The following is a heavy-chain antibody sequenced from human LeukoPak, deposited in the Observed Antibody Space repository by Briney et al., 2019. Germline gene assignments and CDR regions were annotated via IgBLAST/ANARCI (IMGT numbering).Heavy chain of an antibody. CDR3: AREGVTKYYFDY. J-gene: IGHJ4*03. CDR2: IYYSGST. D-gene: IGHD4-11*01. CDR1: GGSISSYY. Sequence: SETLTHTCPVSGGSISSYYWSWTRQPPGKGLEWIGYIYYSGSTAYNPSLKSRVTISVDTSKNQFSLKLSSLTAADTAVYYWAREGVTKYYFDYWGAGTLGTVSS. V-gene: IGHV4-59*01.